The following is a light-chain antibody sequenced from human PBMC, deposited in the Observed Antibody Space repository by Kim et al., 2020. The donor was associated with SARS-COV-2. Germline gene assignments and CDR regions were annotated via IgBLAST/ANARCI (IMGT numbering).Light chain of an antibody. J-gene: IGLJ2*01. CDR1: SSDVGGYEY. V-gene: IGLV2-11*01. CDR3: SSYAGSYSAV. Sequence: QSALTQPRSVSGSPGQSVTIFCTGTSSDVGGYEYVSWYQQHPGKVPKLMIYDVNRRPSGVPDRFSASKSGNTASLTISGLQADDEADYYCSSYAGSYSAVFGGGTQLTVL. CDR2: DVN.